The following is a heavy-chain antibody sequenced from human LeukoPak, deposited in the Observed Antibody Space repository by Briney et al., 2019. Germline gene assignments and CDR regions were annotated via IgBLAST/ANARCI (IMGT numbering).Heavy chain of an antibody. Sequence: SENLSFNCAVYAWSFSAYYWSWLAQGPGQELKWIEKINHSGSTNYNTSLKSRVTISVDTSKNQFSLKLSSVTAADTAVYYCARGLVAYYYHHVDVWGKGTTVTVSS. V-gene: IGHV4-34*01. CDR3: ARGLVAYYYHHVDV. D-gene: IGHD2-15*01. J-gene: IGHJ6*03. CDR2: INHSGST. CDR1: AWSFSAYY.